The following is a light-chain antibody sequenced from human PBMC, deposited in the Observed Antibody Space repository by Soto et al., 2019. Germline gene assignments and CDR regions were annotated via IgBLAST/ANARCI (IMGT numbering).Light chain of an antibody. CDR2: DVS. V-gene: IGLV2-11*01. J-gene: IGLJ2*01. CDR3: CSSVGSYTV. CDR1: SSGVGGYNY. Sequence: QSALTQPRSVSGSPGQSVTISCTGTSSGVGGYNYVSWYQQHPGKAPKPMIYDVSKRPSGVPDRFSGSKSGNTASLTISGLHAEDEADYYCCSSVGSYTVFGGGTKLTVL.